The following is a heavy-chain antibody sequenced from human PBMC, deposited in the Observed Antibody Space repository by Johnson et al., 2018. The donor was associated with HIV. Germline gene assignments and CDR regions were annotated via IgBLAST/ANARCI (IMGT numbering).Heavy chain of an antibody. V-gene: IGHV3-30*04. CDR1: GFTLSKYA. D-gene: IGHD3-16*01. Sequence: QVQLVESGGGLVQPGGSLRLSCAASGFTLSKYAMHWVRQAPGKGLEWVAVISFDGSNKYNADSVKGRFIISRDNSKNTLYLQMNSLRPEDTAVYYCARGSRYTFDNDDVHLLHAFDIWGQGTMVTVSS. CDR2: ISFDGSNK. J-gene: IGHJ3*02. CDR3: ARGSRYTFDNDDVHLLHAFDI.